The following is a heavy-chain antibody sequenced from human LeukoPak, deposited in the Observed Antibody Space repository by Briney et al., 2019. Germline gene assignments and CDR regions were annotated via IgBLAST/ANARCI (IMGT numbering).Heavy chain of an antibody. CDR2: ITSHGDNK. CDR3: AKGLDS. CDR1: GFTFSTNA. Sequence: GGSLRLSCVSSGFTFSTNAMHWARQTPGKGLEWVAFITSHGDNKFYADSVKGRFTISRDNSKNTLYLQMNSLRAEDTAVYYCAKGLDSWGQGPLVTVSS. J-gene: IGHJ4*02. V-gene: IGHV3-30*02.